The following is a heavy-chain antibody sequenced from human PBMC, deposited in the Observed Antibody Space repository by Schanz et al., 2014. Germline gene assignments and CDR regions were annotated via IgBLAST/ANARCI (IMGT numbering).Heavy chain of an antibody. J-gene: IGHJ4*02. Sequence: EVQLAESGGGLVQPGGSLRLSCAASGFTFSGFWMTWVRQAPGKGLEWVANIKKDGSEKYYVDSVKGRFTISRDNAKNSLFLQMNSLRPEDTAVYYCAKIERNEDWGQGTLVTVSS. CDR2: IKKDGSEK. V-gene: IGHV3-7*03. CDR3: AKIERNED. CDR1: GFTFSGFW. D-gene: IGHD1-1*01.